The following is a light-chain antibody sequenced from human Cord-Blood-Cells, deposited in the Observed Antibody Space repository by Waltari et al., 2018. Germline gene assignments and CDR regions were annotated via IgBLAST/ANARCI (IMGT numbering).Light chain of an antibody. CDR1: SSDVGGYNY. J-gene: IGLJ1*01. CDR2: DVS. Sequence: QSALTQPASVSGSPGQSITISCTGTSSDVGGYNYVSWYQQPPGKAPKLMIYDVSNRPSGVSNRFSGSKSGNTASLTSSGLQAEDEADYYCSSYTSSSTLVFGTGTKVTVL. CDR3: SSYTSSSTLV. V-gene: IGLV2-14*01.